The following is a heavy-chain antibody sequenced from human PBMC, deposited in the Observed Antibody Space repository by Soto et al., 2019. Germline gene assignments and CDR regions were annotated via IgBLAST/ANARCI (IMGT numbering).Heavy chain of an antibody. CDR1: GFTFSSYG. Sequence: QVQLVESGGGVVQPGRSLRLFCAASGFTFSSYGMHWVRQAPGKGLEWVALISNARSNAYYADSVKGRFTISRDNSKNMVYLKMTSLRAEDTVVYYCARDLNDYGDSGPNWLGPWGQGTLVIVSS. D-gene: IGHD4-17*01. V-gene: IGHV3-30*03. J-gene: IGHJ5*02. CDR2: ISNARSNA. CDR3: ARDLNDYGDSGPNWLGP.